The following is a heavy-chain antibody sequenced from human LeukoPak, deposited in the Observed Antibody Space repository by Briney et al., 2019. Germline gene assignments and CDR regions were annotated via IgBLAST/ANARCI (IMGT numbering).Heavy chain of an antibody. CDR3: ARDLADGSGSYYSRPLDY. CDR1: GGSISTYY. V-gene: IGHV4-59*01. Sequence: SETLSFTCTVSGGSISTYYWSWIRQPPGKGLEWIGYISYSGSTKFNPSLRSRVTISADTSKNQISLKLNSVTAADTAVYYCARDLADGSGSYYSRPLDYWGQGTLVTVSS. J-gene: IGHJ4*01. CDR2: ISYSGST. D-gene: IGHD3-10*01.